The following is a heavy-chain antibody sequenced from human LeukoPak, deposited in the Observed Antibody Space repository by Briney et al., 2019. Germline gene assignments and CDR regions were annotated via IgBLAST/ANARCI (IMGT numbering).Heavy chain of an antibody. Sequence: PSETLSLTCAVYSGSFSGYYWSWIRQPPGKGLEWIGEINHSGSTNYNPSLKSRVTISVDTSKNQFSLKLSSVTAADTAVYYCARGKDSNYYYYYMDVWGKGTTVTVSS. V-gene: IGHV4-34*01. D-gene: IGHD4-11*01. CDR1: SGSFSGYY. CDR3: ARGKDSNYYYYYMDV. J-gene: IGHJ6*03. CDR2: INHSGST.